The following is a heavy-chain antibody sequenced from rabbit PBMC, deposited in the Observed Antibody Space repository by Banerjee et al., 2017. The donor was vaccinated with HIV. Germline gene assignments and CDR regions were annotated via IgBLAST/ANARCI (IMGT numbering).Heavy chain of an antibody. V-gene: IGHV1S40*01. D-gene: IGHD4-1*01. CDR1: GFSFSSGYA. Sequence: QSLEESGGDLVKPGASLTLTCTASGFSFSSGYAVCWVRQAPGKGLEWIACIRTAYTGDDTTNYASWAKGRFTISETSSTTVTLQMTSLTAADTATYFCARDGGWGAFDFDLWGQGTLVTVS. J-gene: IGHJ4*01. CDR2: IRTAYTGDDTT. CDR3: ARDGGWGAFDFDL.